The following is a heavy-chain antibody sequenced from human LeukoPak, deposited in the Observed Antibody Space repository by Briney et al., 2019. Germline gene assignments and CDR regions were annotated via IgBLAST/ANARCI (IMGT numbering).Heavy chain of an antibody. D-gene: IGHD6-13*01. CDR2: ISGSGGST. Sequence: HSGGSLRLSCAASGFTFSSYAMSWVRQAPGKGLEWGSAISGSGGSTYYADSVKGRFTISRDNSKNTLYLQMNSLRAEDTAVYYCAKRRGAAAGSIDYWGQGTLVTVSS. V-gene: IGHV3-23*01. J-gene: IGHJ4*02. CDR3: AKRRGAAAGSIDY. CDR1: GFTFSSYA.